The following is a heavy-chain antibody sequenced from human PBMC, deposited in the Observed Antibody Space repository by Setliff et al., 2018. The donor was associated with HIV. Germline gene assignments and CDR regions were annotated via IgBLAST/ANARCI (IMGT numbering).Heavy chain of an antibody. D-gene: IGHD2-21*01. CDR3: ARGGNVVVIANTFDY. CDR2: INTDGSST. V-gene: IGHV3-64*02. Sequence: GESLKISCAASGFTFTNYAMHWVRQAPGKRLEYVSGINTDGSSTYYPDSVKGRFTISRDNSKNMLYLQMDRLRAEDMAVYYCARGGNVVVIANTFDYWGQGILVTVSS. CDR1: GFTFTNYA. J-gene: IGHJ4*02.